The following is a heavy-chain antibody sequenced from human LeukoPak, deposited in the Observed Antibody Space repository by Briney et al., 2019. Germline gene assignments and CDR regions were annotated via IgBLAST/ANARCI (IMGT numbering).Heavy chain of an antibody. CDR2: IYYSGST. Sequence: SETLSLACTVSGGSISSYYWGWIRQPPGKGLEWIGYIYYSGSTNYNPSLKSRVTISVDTSKNQFSLKLSSVTAADTAVYYCARVLGPELRYYYYYMDVWGKGTTVTVSS. D-gene: IGHD1-26*01. CDR1: GGSISSYY. V-gene: IGHV4-59*01. CDR3: ARVLGPELRYYYYYMDV. J-gene: IGHJ6*03.